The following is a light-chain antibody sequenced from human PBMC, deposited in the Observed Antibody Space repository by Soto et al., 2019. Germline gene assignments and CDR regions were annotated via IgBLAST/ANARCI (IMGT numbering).Light chain of an antibody. Sequence: AIRMSQYPSYLSPSFRYTVTISFRASQGIGNALGWYQQKPGKPPKVLIYGASNLQSGVPPRFSGSGSGTDFTLAISSLQPEDSATYYCLHDINSPWKFGQGTKVEIK. V-gene: IGKV1-6*01. CDR3: LHDINSPWK. CDR2: GAS. CDR1: QGIGNA. J-gene: IGKJ1*01.